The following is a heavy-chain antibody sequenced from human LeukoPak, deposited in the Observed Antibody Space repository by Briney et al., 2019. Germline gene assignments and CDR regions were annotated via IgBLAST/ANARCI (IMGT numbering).Heavy chain of an antibody. V-gene: IGHV1-18*01. CDR3: ARIADYSLNWYFDY. Sequence: ASVKVSCKASGYSFTSYGISWVRQAPGQGLEWMGWISAYNGETTYTQKLQGRVPMTQDTTTSTGYMALRSLRSDETAVYYCARIADYSLNWYFDYWGRGTLVTVSS. D-gene: IGHD4-11*01. J-gene: IGHJ4*02. CDR1: GYSFTSYG. CDR2: ISAYNGET.